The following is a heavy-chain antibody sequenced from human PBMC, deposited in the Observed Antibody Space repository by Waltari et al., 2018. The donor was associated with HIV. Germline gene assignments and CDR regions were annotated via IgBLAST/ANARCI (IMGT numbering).Heavy chain of an antibody. D-gene: IGHD2-2*01. CDR3: ARESGYQLVRWLDP. CDR1: GYMFAGQY. CDR2: INPISGGT. V-gene: IGHV1-2*04. J-gene: IGHJ5*02. Sequence: QVHLVQSGPEVKKPGASMKVSCKASGYMFAGQYMHWLRQAPGQGLEWMGWINPISGGTNYAQTLQGWVTMTRDASINTVYMELKSLRYDDTAMYYCARESGYQLVRWLDPWGQGTRVTVSS.